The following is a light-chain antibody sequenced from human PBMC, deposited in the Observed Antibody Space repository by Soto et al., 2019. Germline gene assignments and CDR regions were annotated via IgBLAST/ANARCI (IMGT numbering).Light chain of an antibody. Sequence: VLTRPASVSGSPGQSITISCTGTSSDVGGYNYVSWYQQRPGKAPKLMIYEVNNRPSGISNRFSGSKSGNTASLTISGLQAEDEADYYCSSSTTSSTLVFGTGTKVTVL. CDR3: SSSTTSSTLV. CDR1: SSDVGGYNY. V-gene: IGLV2-14*01. J-gene: IGLJ1*01. CDR2: EVN.